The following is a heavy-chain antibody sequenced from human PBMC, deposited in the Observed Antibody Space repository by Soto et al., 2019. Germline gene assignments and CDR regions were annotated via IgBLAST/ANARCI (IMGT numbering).Heavy chain of an antibody. D-gene: IGHD3-9*01. CDR3: ASLTYDILTGSPPRYYFDY. V-gene: IGHV4-61*01. J-gene: IGHJ4*02. CDR2: IYYTGST. Sequence: SETLSLTCSVSGGSVSSGNYYWSWIRQPPGKGLEWIGYIYYTGSTNYNPSLKSRVTISVDTSKNQFSLKLSSVTAADTAVYYCASLTYDILTGSPPRYYFDYWGQGTLVTVSS. CDR1: GGSVSSGNYY.